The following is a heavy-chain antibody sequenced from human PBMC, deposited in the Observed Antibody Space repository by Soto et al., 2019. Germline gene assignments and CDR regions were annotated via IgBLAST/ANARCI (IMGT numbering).Heavy chain of an antibody. CDR3: ARERKSYYLLWSPYNNWFDP. J-gene: IGHJ5*02. Sequence: SETLSLTCAVYGGSFSGYYWSWIRQPPGKGLEWIGEINHSGSTNYNPSLKSRVTISVDTSKNQFSLKLSSVTAADTAVYYCARERKSYYLLWSPYNNWFDPWGQGTLVTVSS. CDR1: GGSFSGYY. CDR2: INHSGST. D-gene: IGHD3-10*01. V-gene: IGHV4-34*01.